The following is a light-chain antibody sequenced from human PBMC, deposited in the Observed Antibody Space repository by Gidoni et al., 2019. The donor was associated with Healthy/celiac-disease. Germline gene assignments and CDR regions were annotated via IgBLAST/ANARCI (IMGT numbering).Light chain of an antibody. J-gene: IGKJ3*01. V-gene: IGKV1-9*01. CDR2: AAS. CDR3: QQLKWFT. Sequence: DIQLTQSPSFLSASVGDRVTITCRASQGISSYLAWYQQKPGKAPKLLIYAASTLQSGVPSRFSGGGSGTEFTLTISSLQPEDFATYYCQQLKWFTFGPGTKVDIK. CDR1: QGISSY.